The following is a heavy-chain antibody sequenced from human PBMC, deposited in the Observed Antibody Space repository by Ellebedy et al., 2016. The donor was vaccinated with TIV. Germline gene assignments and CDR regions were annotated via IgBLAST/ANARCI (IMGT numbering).Heavy chain of an antibody. D-gene: IGHD3-16*01. Sequence: GGSLRLXXAASGFTFSDYYMSWIRQAPGKGLEWVSYISSSSSYTNYADSVKGRFTISRDNAKNSLYLQMNSLRAEDTAAYYCARMMGWFDPWGQGTLVTVSS. J-gene: IGHJ5*02. CDR2: ISSSSSYT. CDR3: ARMMGWFDP. V-gene: IGHV3-11*06. CDR1: GFTFSDYY.